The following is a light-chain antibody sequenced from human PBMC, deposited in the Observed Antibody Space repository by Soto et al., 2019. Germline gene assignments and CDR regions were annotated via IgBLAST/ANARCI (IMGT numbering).Light chain of an antibody. V-gene: IGKV3-20*01. CDR3: QQYGSSVWGT. J-gene: IGKJ2*01. CDR2: GAS. Sequence: EIVLTQSPGTLSLSPGERATRSCRASQSVTSTYLAWYQQKPGQAPRLLIYGASSRATGIPDRFSGSGSGTDFTLTISRLEPEDFAVYYCQQYGSSVWGTFGQGTKLEIK. CDR1: QSVTSTY.